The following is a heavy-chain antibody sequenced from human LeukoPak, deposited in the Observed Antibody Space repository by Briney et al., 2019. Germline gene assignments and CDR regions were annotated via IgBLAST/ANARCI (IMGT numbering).Heavy chain of an antibody. V-gene: IGHV4-59*10. Sequence: SETXSLTCTVYGGSISSYYWSWIRQPAGKGLEWIGRIYTSGSTNYNPSLKSRVTMSVDTSKNQFSLKLSSVTAADTAVYYCARYLALYYYDSSGNAFDIWGQGTMVTVSS. CDR3: ARYLALYYYDSSGNAFDI. D-gene: IGHD3-22*01. CDR1: GGSISSYY. CDR2: IYTSGST. J-gene: IGHJ3*02.